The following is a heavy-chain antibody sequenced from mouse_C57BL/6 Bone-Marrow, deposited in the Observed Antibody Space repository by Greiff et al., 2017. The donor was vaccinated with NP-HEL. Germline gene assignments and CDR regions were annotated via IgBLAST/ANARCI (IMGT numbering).Heavy chain of an antibody. V-gene: IGHV1-82*01. CDR1: GYAFSSSW. D-gene: IGHD1-1*01. Sequence: QVQLQQSGPELVKPGASVKISCKASGYAFSSSWMNWVKQRPGKGLEWIGRIYPGDGDTNYNGKFKGKATLTADKSSSTAYMQLSSLTSEDSAVYFCARPHYYGSSSFDYWGQGTTLTVSS. CDR3: ARPHYYGSSSFDY. J-gene: IGHJ2*01. CDR2: IYPGDGDT.